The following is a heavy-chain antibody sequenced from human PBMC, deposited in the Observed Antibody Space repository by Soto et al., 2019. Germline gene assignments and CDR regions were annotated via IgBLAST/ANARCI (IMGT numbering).Heavy chain of an antibody. J-gene: IGHJ5*02. CDR2: ISAYNGNT. CDR1: GYTFTSYG. V-gene: IGHV1-18*04. D-gene: IGHD3-3*02. Sequence: QVQLVQSGAEVKKPGASVKVSCKASGYTFTSYGISWVRQAPGQGLEWMGWISAYNGNTNYAQKLQGRVTMTTDTSTSTVYMELRSLRSDDTAVYYCARAWSVHFWICGSGFDPWGQGTLVTVSS. CDR3: ARAWSVHFWICGSGFDP.